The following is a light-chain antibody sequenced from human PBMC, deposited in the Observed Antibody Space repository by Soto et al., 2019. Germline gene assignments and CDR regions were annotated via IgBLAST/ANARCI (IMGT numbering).Light chain of an antibody. J-gene: IGKJ5*01. CDR1: QSVNNN. Sequence: EVVMTQSPATLSVSPGERVTLSCRASQSVNNNLAWYQHKPGQAPRLLIYGASTRATGIPANFSGSGSGTEFTLTISSLQSEDFAVYYCQRYDNWPPITFGQGTRLDIK. CDR2: GAS. CDR3: QRYDNWPPIT. V-gene: IGKV3-15*01.